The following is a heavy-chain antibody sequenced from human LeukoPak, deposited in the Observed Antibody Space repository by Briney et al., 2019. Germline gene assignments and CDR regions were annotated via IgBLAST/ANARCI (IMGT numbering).Heavy chain of an antibody. CDR1: GFPFSSYE. D-gene: IGHD2-21*02. V-gene: IGHV3-48*03. Sequence: GGSLRLSCAASGFPFSSYEMNWVRQAPGKGLEWVSYISSSGSTIYYADSVKGRFTISRDNAKNSLYLQMNSLRAEDTAVYYCARSAITCGCDCYLFYFDYWGQGTLVTVSS. CDR3: ARSAITCGCDCYLFYFDY. J-gene: IGHJ4*02. CDR2: ISSSGSTI.